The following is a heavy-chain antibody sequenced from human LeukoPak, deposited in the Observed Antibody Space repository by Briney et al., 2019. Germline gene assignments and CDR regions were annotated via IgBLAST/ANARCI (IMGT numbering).Heavy chain of an antibody. Sequence: SCKASGYTFTSYGISWVRQAPGKGLEWVSSISSRSSYIYYADSMKGRFTISRDNAKNSLYLQMNSLRAEDTAVYYCARSADCSSTSCYVMDVWGKGTTVTVSS. J-gene: IGHJ6*04. CDR2: ISSRSSYI. V-gene: IGHV3-21*01. CDR3: ARSADCSSTSCYVMDV. D-gene: IGHD2-2*01. CDR1: GYTFTSYG.